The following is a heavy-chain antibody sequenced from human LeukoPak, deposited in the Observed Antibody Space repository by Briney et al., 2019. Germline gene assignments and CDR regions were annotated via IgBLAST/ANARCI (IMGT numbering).Heavy chain of an antibody. CDR2: IYYTGSA. CDR1: GGSISSGGYY. V-gene: IGHV4-30-4*07. Sequence: PSETLSLTCAVSGGSISSGGYYWSWIRQPPGKGLEWIGYIYYTGSAYYNPSLKSRVTISVDTSKNQFSLKLSSVTAADTAVYYCARGDRLMYSWQVHSAFDIWGQGTMVTVSS. CDR3: ARGDRLMYSWQVHSAFDI. D-gene: IGHD1-20*01. J-gene: IGHJ3*02.